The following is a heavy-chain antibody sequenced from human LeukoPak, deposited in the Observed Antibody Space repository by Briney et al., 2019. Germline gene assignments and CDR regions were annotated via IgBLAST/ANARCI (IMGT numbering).Heavy chain of an antibody. CDR3: AGQRIQPPFDY. V-gene: IGHV4-31*03. J-gene: IGHJ4*02. CDR1: GGSISSGGYY. D-gene: IGHD5-18*01. CDR2: IYYSGST. Sequence: PSETLSLTCTVSGGSISSGGYYWSWIRQHPGKGLEWIGYIYYSGSTYYNPSLKSRVTISVDTSKNQFSLKLSSVTAAVTAVYYCAGQRIQPPFDYWGQGTLVTVSS.